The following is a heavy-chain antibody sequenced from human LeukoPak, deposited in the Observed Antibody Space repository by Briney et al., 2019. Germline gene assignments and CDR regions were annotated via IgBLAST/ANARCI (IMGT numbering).Heavy chain of an antibody. CDR3: GGEGGFYRPLDY. V-gene: IGHV4-4*02. CDR2: VHLDGRT. J-gene: IGHJ4*02. Sequence: SETLSLTCDVSGGSVTSTNWWTWVRQPPGKGLEWIGEVHLDGRTNYNPSLKSRLIMSVDLPENHISLKLTSVPAADTAVYYWGGEGGFYRPLDYSGQGTLVTVSS. D-gene: IGHD3-3*01. CDR1: GGSVTSTNW.